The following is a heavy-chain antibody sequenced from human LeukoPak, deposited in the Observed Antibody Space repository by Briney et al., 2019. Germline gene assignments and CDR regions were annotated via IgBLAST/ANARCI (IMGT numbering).Heavy chain of an antibody. Sequence: GGSLRLSCAASGFTFSSYGMHWVRQAPGKGLEWVAVISYDGSNKYYADSVKGRFTISRDNSKNTLYLQMNSLRAEDTAVYYCAKDGSGWLGYWGQGTLVTVSS. V-gene: IGHV3-30*18. CDR1: GFTFSSYG. D-gene: IGHD6-19*01. J-gene: IGHJ4*02. CDR2: ISYDGSNK. CDR3: AKDGSGWLGY.